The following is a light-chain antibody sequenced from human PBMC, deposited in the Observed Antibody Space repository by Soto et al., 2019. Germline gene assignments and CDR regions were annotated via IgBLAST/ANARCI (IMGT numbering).Light chain of an antibody. V-gene: IGKV1-39*01. J-gene: IGKJ1*01. CDR1: QSISSH. CDR3: QQSYSSPPT. CDR2: AAS. Sequence: DIQITQSPSSLSSSVEDRVIITCRSSQSISSHLNWYQQKPGKAPKLLIFAASSLQSGVPSRFRGSRSGPDFTLTISSLQPEDFATYYCQQSYSSPPTFGQGTKVDIK.